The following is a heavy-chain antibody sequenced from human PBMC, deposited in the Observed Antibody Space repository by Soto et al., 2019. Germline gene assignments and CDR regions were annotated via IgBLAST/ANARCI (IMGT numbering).Heavy chain of an antibody. CDR2: ITPIFGTA. V-gene: IGHV1-69*12. Sequence: QVQLVQSGAEVKKPGSSVKVSCKAPGGTFSSYAISWVRQAPGQGLEWMGGITPIFGTANYAQKYQGRVTITADESTSKAYMELSRLRSEDTAVYYCARESRYCSGGSCYFLPGIDDWGQGTLVTVSS. CDR3: ARESRYCSGGSCYFLPGIDD. D-gene: IGHD2-15*01. CDR1: GGTFSSYA. J-gene: IGHJ4*02.